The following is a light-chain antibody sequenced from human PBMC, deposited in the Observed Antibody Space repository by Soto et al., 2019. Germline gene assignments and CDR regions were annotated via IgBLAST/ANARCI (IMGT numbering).Light chain of an antibody. CDR2: DAS. CDR1: QSVGSY. Sequence: DIVLTQSPATLSLSPGDRATLSCRTSQSVGSYLAWYQQKPGQAPRLLIYDASNRGTGIPARFSSSGSGTDFPLTITGQETEDVAVYYCHQRSNWPSTFGGSTKVEIK. CDR3: HQRSNWPST. J-gene: IGKJ4*01. V-gene: IGKV3-11*01.